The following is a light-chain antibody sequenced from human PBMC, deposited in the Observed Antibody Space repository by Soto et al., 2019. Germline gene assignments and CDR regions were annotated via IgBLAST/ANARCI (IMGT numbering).Light chain of an antibody. CDR2: DVF. CDR3: QQYHSFSFT. CDR1: QSITYC. V-gene: IGKV1-5*01. Sequence: DIQMTQSPSSLSASVGDRVTITCRASQSITYCLAWYQQKPGRAPKLLIYDVFNLQSGVPSRFSGSGSGTEFTLTISSLQPDDSATYYCQQYHSFSFTFGQGTKLDIK. J-gene: IGKJ2*01.